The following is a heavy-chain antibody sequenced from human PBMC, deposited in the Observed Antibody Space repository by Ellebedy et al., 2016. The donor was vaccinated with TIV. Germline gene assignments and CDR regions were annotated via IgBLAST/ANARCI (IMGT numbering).Heavy chain of an antibody. D-gene: IGHD3-10*01. CDR1: GFTFSSYG. CDR2: ISYDGSNK. Sequence: GESLKISCAASGFTFSSYGMHWVRQAPGKGLEWVAVISYDGSNKYYADSVKGRFTISRDNSKNTLYLQMNSLRAEDTAVYYCAKNYGSGSYCVDYWGQGTLVTVSS. J-gene: IGHJ4*02. CDR3: AKNYGSGSYCVDY. V-gene: IGHV3-30*18.